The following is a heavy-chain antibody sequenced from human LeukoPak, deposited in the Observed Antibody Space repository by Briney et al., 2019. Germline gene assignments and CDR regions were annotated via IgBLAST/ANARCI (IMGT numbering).Heavy chain of an antibody. Sequence: PGGSLRLSCAASGFTFSTYAMSWVRQTPGKGLEWVSSIHGSGSDIRTFYAGSVRGRFTISRDFSKNMLSLQMNSLRVEDTALYYCAIRDGHNNRDYWGQGTLVTVSS. CDR2: IHGSGSDIRT. V-gene: IGHV3-23*01. CDR1: GFTFSTYA. CDR3: AIRDGHNNRDY. J-gene: IGHJ4*02. D-gene: IGHD5-24*01.